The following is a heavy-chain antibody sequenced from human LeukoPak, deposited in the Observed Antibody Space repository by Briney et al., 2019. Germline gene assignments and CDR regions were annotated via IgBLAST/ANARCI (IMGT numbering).Heavy chain of an antibody. D-gene: IGHD3-22*01. CDR2: IKQDGSEK. CDR3: ARGPRYYYDSSGYSYFDY. Sequence: GGSLRLSCVASGFSFSTYWMSWVRQAPGKGLEWVANIKQDGSEKYYVDSVKGRCTISRDNAKNSLYLQMNSLRAEDTAVYYCARGPRYYYDSSGYSYFDYWGQGTLVTVSS. V-gene: IGHV3-7*01. CDR1: GFSFSTYW. J-gene: IGHJ4*02.